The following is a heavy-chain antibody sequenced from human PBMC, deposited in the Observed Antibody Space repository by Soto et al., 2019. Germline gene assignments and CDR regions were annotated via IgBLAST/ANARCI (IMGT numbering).Heavy chain of an antibody. J-gene: IGHJ5*01. D-gene: IGHD3-16*02. CDR2: MNPNSGNT. CDR3: ARGIAEYDSVWERYRYTGIDS. Sequence: ASVKVSCKASGYSFTNYDINWVRQATGRGLEWMGWMNPNSGNTGYAQKFQGRVTMTRNTSITTAYMELSSLTSEDTAVYYCARGIAEYDSVWERYRYTGIDSWG. V-gene: IGHV1-8*01. CDR1: GYSFTNYD.